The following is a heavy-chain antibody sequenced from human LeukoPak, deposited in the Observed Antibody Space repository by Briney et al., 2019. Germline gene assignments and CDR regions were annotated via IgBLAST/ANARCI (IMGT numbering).Heavy chain of an antibody. CDR3: AKSNYVPYYYYYIDV. CDR1: GFTFTSYA. J-gene: IGHJ6*03. D-gene: IGHD4-11*01. V-gene: IGHV3-23*01. CDR2: ITGSVGST. Sequence: GGSLRLSCAASGFTFTSYAMSWVRQAPGKGLEWVSAITGSVGSTYYADSVKGRFTISRDNSKNTLYLQMNSLRSENTAVCDFAKSNYVPYYYYYIDVWGKGTRVSV.